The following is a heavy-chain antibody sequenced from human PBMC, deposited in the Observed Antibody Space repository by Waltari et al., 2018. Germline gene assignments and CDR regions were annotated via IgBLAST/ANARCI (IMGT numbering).Heavy chain of an antibody. V-gene: IGHV3-33*06. D-gene: IGHD6-13*01. CDR3: AKDEGESWGQQLSD. Sequence: QGKLVESGGGVVQPGRCLKLACAAAGFPFRRHGMHWVRQAPGKGLEWVAVIWYDGSEKYYIDSVKGRFTISRDNSKNTLYLQMNSLRAEDTAVYYCAKDEGESWGQQLSDWGQGTRVTVSP. CDR2: IWYDGSEK. CDR1: GFPFRRHG. J-gene: IGHJ4*02.